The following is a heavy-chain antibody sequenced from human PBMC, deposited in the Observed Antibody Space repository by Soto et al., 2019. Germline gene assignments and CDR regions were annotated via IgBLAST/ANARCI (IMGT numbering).Heavy chain of an antibody. CDR1: GYRFSHYW. CDR3: ARSDFWSGKFDY. Sequence: GESLKISCKASGYRFSHYWIAWVRHMPGKGLEWMGIIYPGDSDTRYSPSFQGQVTISADTSMYTAYLQWSSLKASDTAFYLCARSDFWSGKFDYWGRGTLVTVSS. CDR2: IYPGDSDT. J-gene: IGHJ4*02. D-gene: IGHD3-3*01. V-gene: IGHV5-51*01.